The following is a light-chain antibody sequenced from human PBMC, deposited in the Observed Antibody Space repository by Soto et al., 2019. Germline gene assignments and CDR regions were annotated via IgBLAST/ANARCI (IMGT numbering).Light chain of an antibody. Sequence: EMVMTQSPATLSVSPGERTTLSCRASQSVSSNLAWYQQKPGQAPRLLIYGASTRATGIPARFSGSGSGTEFTLTISSLQSEDFAVYYCQQYYTWPLTFGGGTKVEIK. CDR3: QQYYTWPLT. CDR2: GAS. J-gene: IGKJ4*01. V-gene: IGKV3-15*01. CDR1: QSVSSN.